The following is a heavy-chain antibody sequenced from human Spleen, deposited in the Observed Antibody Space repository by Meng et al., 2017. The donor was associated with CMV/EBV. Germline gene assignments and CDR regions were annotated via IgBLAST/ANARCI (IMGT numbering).Heavy chain of an antibody. D-gene: IGHD6-19*01. J-gene: IGHJ4*02. CDR2: IIPILGIA. CDR1: GGTFSSYT. Sequence: SVKVSCKASGGTFSSYTISWVRQAPGQGLEWMGRIIPILGIANYAQKFQGRVTITRDMSTSTAYMELSSLRSEDTAVYYCAASAAWGSGWTRPDYWGQGTLVTVSS. V-gene: IGHV1-69*02. CDR3: AASAAWGSGWTRPDY.